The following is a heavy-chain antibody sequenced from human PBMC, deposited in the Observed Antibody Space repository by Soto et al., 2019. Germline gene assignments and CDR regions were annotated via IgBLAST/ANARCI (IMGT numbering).Heavy chain of an antibody. J-gene: IGHJ4*01. D-gene: IGHD1-20*01. V-gene: IGHV1-18*01. Sequence: ASVKVSCKTFGYAFTIYGISWVRQAPGQGLEWMGWISAYNGHTNYAQKLQGRVTMTMDTSRNTAFMELRGLRSDDTAVYYCARADTLTGTTQYYFDYWGQGTLVTVSS. CDR3: ARADTLTGTTQYYFDY. CDR1: GYAFTIYG. CDR2: ISAYNGHT.